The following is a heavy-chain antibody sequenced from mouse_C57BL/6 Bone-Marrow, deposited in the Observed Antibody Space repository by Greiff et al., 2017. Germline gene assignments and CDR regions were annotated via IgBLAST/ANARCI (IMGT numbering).Heavy chain of an antibody. CDR1: GYTFTDYD. Sequence: QVQLQQSGAELVRPGASVTLSCKASGYTFTDYDLHWVKQTPVHGLEWIGALDPETGGTAYNQKFKGKAILTADKSSSTAYMKLRSLTSEDSAVYYCTRGDSWVAYWGQGTLVTVSA. V-gene: IGHV1-15*01. J-gene: IGHJ3*01. CDR3: TRGDSWVAY. CDR2: LDPETGGT.